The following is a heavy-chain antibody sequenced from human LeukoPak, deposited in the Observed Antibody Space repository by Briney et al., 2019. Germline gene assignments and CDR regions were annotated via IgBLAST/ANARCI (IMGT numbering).Heavy chain of an antibody. CDR1: GFIFSSHG. D-gene: IGHD3-9*01. CDR2: IWSDASNT. V-gene: IGHV3-33*01. CDR3: ARTYNIRYFDT. J-gene: IGHJ4*02. Sequence: GGSLRLSCAASGFIFSSHGMHWVRQAPGKGLEWVAVIWSDASNTYYVDSVKGRFTISRDNSKNTLYLQMNSLRAEDTAVYYCARTYNIRYFDTWGQGTLVTVSS.